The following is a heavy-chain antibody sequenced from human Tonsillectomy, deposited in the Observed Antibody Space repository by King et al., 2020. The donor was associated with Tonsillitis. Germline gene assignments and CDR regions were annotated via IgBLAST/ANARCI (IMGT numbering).Heavy chain of an antibody. Sequence: VQLQESGPGLVKPSQTLSLTCTVSGGSISSGDYYWSWIRQHPGKGLEWIGYIYYSGSTYYNPSLKSRVNMSIDTSKNQFSLKLRSVTAADTAVYACVVFSPYYYDSSGYYLGWFDPWGQGTLVTVSS. J-gene: IGHJ5*02. CDR3: VVFSPYYYDSSGYYLGWFDP. CDR2: IYYSGST. V-gene: IGHV4-31*03. D-gene: IGHD3-22*01. CDR1: GGSISSGDYY.